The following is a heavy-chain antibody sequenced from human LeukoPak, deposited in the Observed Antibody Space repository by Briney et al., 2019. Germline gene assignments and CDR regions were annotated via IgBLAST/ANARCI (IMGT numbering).Heavy chain of an antibody. V-gene: IGHV1-2*04. J-gene: IGHJ6*02. CDR3: ARGLGYCSSTSCYVYYYYGMDV. CDR1: GYTFTSYY. CDR2: INPNSGGT. Sequence: ASVKVSCKASGYTFTSYYMHWVRQAPGQGLEWMGWINPNSGGTNYAQKFQGWVTMTRDTSISTAYMELSRLRSDDTAVYYCARGLGYCSSTSCYVYYYYGMDVWGQGTTVTVSS. D-gene: IGHD2-2*01.